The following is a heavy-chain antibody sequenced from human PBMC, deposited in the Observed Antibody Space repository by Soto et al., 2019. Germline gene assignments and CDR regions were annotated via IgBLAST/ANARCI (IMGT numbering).Heavy chain of an antibody. D-gene: IGHD4-17*01. CDR2: ISYDGSNK. Sequence: PVGSLRLSCAASGFTFSSYGMHWVRQAPGKGLEWVAVISYDGSNKYYADSVKGRFTISRDNSKNTLYLQMNSLRAEDTAVYYCARGRGRATVVMTYYYYGMDVWGQGTTVTVSS. V-gene: IGHV3-30*03. CDR1: GFTFSSYG. J-gene: IGHJ6*02. CDR3: ARGRGRATVVMTYYYYGMDV.